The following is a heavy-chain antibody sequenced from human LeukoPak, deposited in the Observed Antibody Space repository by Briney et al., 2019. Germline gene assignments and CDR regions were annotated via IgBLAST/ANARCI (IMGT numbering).Heavy chain of an antibody. CDR3: ARELARRNWFDP. CDR2: INNSGGT. V-gene: IGHV4-59*12. J-gene: IGHJ5*02. CDR1: GDSISRYY. Sequence: SETLSLTCTVSGDSISRYYWSWIRQPPGKGLEWIGYINNSGGTSYNPSLKSRVTMSVDTSKNQFSLKLSSVTAADTAVYYCARELARRNWFDPWGQGTLVTVSS.